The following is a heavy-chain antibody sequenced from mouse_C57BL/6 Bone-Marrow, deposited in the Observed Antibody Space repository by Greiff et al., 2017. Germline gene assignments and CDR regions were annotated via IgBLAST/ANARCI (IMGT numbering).Heavy chain of an antibody. CDR2: IDPDTGGT. D-gene: IGHD1-1*01. CDR3: TRRWGTTGVEDY. V-gene: IGHV1-15*01. Sequence: QVQLQQSGAELVRPGASVTLSCKASGYTFTDYEMHWVKQTPVHGLEWIGAIDPDTGGTAYNQKFKGKAILTAAKSSSTAYTELRSLTSADSAVYYCTRRWGTTGVEDYWGEGTTLTVTS. J-gene: IGHJ2*01. CDR1: GYTFTDYE.